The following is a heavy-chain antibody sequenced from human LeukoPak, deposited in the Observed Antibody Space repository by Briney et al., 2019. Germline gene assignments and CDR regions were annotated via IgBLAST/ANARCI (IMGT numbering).Heavy chain of an antibody. CDR2: IVPILGIA. CDR3: ARDVSLTTSWFDP. CDR1: GGTFSSYT. V-gene: IGHV1-69*04. D-gene: IGHD4-11*01. J-gene: IGHJ5*02. Sequence: SVKVSCKASGGTFSSYTISWVRQAPGQGPEWMGRIVPILGIANYAQKFQGRVTITADKSTSTAYMELSSLRSEDTAVYYCARDVSLTTSWFDPWGQGTLVTVSS.